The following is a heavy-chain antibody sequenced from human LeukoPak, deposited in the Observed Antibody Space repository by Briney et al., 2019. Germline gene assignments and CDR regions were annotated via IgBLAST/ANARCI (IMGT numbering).Heavy chain of an antibody. V-gene: IGHV3-11*04. Sequence: GGSLRLSCAASGFTFSDYYMSWIRQAPGKGLEWVSYISSSGSTIYYADSVKGRFTISRDNSKNTLYLQMNSLRAEDTAVYYCAKDLQLKPYYYDRVGDAFDIWGQGTMVTVSS. CDR1: GFTFSDYY. CDR2: ISSSGSTI. CDR3: AKDLQLKPYYYDRVGDAFDI. J-gene: IGHJ3*02. D-gene: IGHD3-22*01.